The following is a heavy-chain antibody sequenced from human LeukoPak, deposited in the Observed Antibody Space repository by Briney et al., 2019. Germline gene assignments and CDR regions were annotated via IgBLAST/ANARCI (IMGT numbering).Heavy chain of an antibody. Sequence: GGSLRLSCAASGFTFSDYAMSWVRQAPGKGLEWVSAISGSGGSTYYADSVKGRFTISRDNSKNTLYLQMNSLRAEDTAVYYCAKGAVVPAAIRGNAFDIWGQGTMVTVSS. J-gene: IGHJ3*02. D-gene: IGHD2-2*01. V-gene: IGHV3-23*01. CDR3: AKGAVVPAAIRGNAFDI. CDR2: ISGSGGST. CDR1: GFTFSDYA.